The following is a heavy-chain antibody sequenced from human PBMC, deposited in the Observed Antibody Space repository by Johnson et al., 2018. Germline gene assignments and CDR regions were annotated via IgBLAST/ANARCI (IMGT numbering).Heavy chain of an antibody. CDR2: IKSKTDGGTT. CDR1: GFTFSNAW. V-gene: IGHV3-15*07. CDR3: TALSTVLVGDDAFDI. D-gene: IGHD2-21*01. Sequence: VQLVESGGGLVKPGGSLRLSCAASGFTFSNAWMNWVRQAPGKGLEWVGRIKSKTDGGTTDYAAPVKGRFTISRDASKNTLYLQMNSLKTEGTAVYYCTALSTVLVGDDAFDIWGQGTMVTVSS. J-gene: IGHJ3*02.